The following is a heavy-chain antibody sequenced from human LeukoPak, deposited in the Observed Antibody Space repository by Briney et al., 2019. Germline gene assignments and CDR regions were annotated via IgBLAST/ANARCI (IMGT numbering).Heavy chain of an antibody. V-gene: IGHV3-30*04. CDR2: ISHDGRTK. D-gene: IGHD5-24*01. CDR3: ARPSPPGDGYNPPDH. CDR1: GFNSDNVA. J-gene: IGHJ4*02. Sequence: PGQSLTLSCVVAGFNSDNVAMHWGRQPLGKGREWGAGISHDGRTKYYADSMNGRITISRDNSKNTLFLQMNNLRSEDTAVYFCARPSPPGDGYNPPDHWGQGTLVTVSS.